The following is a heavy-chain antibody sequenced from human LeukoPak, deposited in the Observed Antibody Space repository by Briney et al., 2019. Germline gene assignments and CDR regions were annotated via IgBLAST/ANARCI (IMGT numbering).Heavy chain of an antibody. D-gene: IGHD1-26*01. CDR1: GFTFISYA. CDR3: AKDHRDSGNYYYYYGLDV. Sequence: GGSLRLSCAASGFTFISYAMSWVRQAPGKGLEWVSSLSGNAGRPYYADSVKGRFTISRDNSKNTLYLQMNSLRAEDTAVYYCAKDHRDSGNYYYYYGLDVWGQGTMVTVSS. CDR2: LSGNAGRP. J-gene: IGHJ6*02. V-gene: IGHV3-23*01.